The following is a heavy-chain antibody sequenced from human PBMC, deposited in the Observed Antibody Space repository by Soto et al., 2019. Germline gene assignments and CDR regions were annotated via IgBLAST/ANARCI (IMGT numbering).Heavy chain of an antibody. CDR3: ARGNAATPIAFDI. CDR2: INPNSGGT. CDR1: GYTFTGYY. D-gene: IGHD2-15*01. V-gene: IGHV1-2*04. J-gene: IGHJ3*02. Sequence: ASVKVSCKASGYTFTGYYMHWVRQAPGQGLEWMGWINPNSGGTNYAQKFQGWVTMTRDTSISTAYMELSRLRSDDTAVYYCARGNAATPIAFDIWGQRTTVTVSS.